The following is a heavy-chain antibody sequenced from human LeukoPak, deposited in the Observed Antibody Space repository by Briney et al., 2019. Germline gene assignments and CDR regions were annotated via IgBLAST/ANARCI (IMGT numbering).Heavy chain of an antibody. D-gene: IGHD1-26*01. CDR1: GYSFPNYW. CDR3: TRDWELGY. V-gene: IGHV5-51*01. Sequence: GESLKISCRASGYSFPNYWIDWVRQMPGEGLEWVGLIYPGDSNTRYSPSFQGQVTISADKSINTAYLQWSSLRTSDTAMYYCTRDWELGYWGQGTLVTVSS. J-gene: IGHJ4*02. CDR2: IYPGDSNT.